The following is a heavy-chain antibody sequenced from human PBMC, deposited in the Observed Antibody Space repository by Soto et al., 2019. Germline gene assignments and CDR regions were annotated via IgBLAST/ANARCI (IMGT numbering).Heavy chain of an antibody. CDR3: AKASSPRSYYYYGMDV. V-gene: IGHV3-9*01. J-gene: IGHJ6*02. CDR2: ISWSGGSI. Sequence: EVQLVESGGGLVQPGRSLRLCCAASGFTFDDYAMHWVRQGPGKGLEWVSGISWSGGSIGYADSVKGRFTISRDNAKNSLYLQMNSLRAEDTAFYYCAKASSPRSYYYYGMDVWGQGTTVTVSS. CDR1: GFTFDDYA. D-gene: IGHD4-17*01.